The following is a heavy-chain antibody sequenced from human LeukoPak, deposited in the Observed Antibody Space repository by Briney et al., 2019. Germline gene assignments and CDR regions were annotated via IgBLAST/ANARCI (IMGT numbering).Heavy chain of an antibody. CDR2: IYYSGST. V-gene: IGHV4-39*01. CDR1: GGSISSSTYY. Sequence: SETLSLTCTVSGGSISSSTYYWGWIRQPPGKGLEWIGSIYYSGSTYYNPSLKSRVTISVDTSKNQFSLKLSSVTAADTAVYYCARLHYFDSSGYYTPFFDYWGQGTLVTVSS. CDR3: ARLHYFDSSGYYTPFFDY. J-gene: IGHJ4*02. D-gene: IGHD3-22*01.